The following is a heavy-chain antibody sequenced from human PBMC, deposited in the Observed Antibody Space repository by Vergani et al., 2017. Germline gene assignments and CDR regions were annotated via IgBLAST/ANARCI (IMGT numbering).Heavy chain of an antibody. CDR3: ARDGFPNYYGSGSNGMDV. V-gene: IGHV3-30*11. CDR1: GFTFSSYA. D-gene: IGHD3-10*01. J-gene: IGHJ6*02. Sequence: QVQLVESGGGVVQPGGSLRLSCAASGFTFSSYAMHWVRQAPGKGLEWVAVISYDGSNKYYADSVKGRFTISRDNSKNTLYLQMNSLRAEDTAVYYCARDGFPNYYGSGSNGMDVWGQGTTVTVSS. CDR2: ISYDGSNK.